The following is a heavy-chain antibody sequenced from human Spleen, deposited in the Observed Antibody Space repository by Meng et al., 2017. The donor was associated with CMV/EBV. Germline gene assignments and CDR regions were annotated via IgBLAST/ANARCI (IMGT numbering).Heavy chain of an antibody. CDR1: GFTFSSYE. J-gene: IGHJ4*02. D-gene: IGHD3-10*01. CDR2: ISSSSTTL. Sequence: ESLKISCAASGFTFSSYEMNWVRQAPGKGLEWVSYISSSSTTLHYAGSVKGRFTISRDNAKDSLYLQMNSLRVDDTAVYDWAKGYGSGSHFLDSWGQGTLVTVSS. V-gene: IGHV3-48*04. CDR3: AKGYGSGSHFLDS.